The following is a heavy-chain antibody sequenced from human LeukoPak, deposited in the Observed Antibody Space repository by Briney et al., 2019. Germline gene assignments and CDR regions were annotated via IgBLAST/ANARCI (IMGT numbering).Heavy chain of an antibody. Sequence: SETLSLTCTVSGGSINSGGYYWSWIRQPPGKGLEWIGYIYQSGSTYYNPSLKSRVTISVDRSKNQLYLNLTSVTAADTAVYYCVRHLPCFGCYYYYMDVWGRGTTVTVSS. CDR1: GGSINSGGYY. V-gene: IGHV4-30-2*01. CDR3: VRHLPCFGCYYYYMDV. CDR2: IYQSGST. J-gene: IGHJ6*03. D-gene: IGHD6-19*01.